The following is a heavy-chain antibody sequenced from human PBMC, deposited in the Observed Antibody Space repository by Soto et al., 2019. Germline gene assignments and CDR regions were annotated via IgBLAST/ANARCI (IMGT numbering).Heavy chain of an antibody. J-gene: IGHJ5*02. V-gene: IGHV3-23*01. D-gene: IGHD5-12*01. CDR2: ISGTGGGT. CDR3: AKGGVLRDWFDP. CDR1: GFTFSSHA. Sequence: GGSLRLSCVVSGFTFSSHAMAWVRQAPGKGLEWVSDISGTGGGTYYADSVKGRFTISRDNSKNTLFLQMNSLRADDTAVYYCAKGGVLRDWFDPWGRGTLVTVSS.